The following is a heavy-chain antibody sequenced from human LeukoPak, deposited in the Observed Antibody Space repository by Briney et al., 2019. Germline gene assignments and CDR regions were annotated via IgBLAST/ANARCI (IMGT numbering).Heavy chain of an antibody. CDR1: GFFFSSIG. V-gene: IGHV3-23*01. J-gene: IGHJ1*01. CDR3: AKDLATNSLGYFRH. CDR2: IGTGGDT. D-gene: IGHD4-23*01. Sequence: GGSLSLSCTASGFFFSSIGYYWLRMAPGKGLEWVSSIGTGGDTYQADSVAGRVTISRDNSKNTVYRQMNSLKVENTAIYYGAKDLATNSLGYFRHWGQGTLVTVSS.